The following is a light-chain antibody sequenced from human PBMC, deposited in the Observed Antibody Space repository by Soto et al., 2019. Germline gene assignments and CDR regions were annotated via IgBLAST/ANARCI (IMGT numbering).Light chain of an antibody. CDR1: TSDVGGYNY. J-gene: IGLJ1*01. CDR2: EVS. V-gene: IGLV2-14*01. CDR3: RSTTSSISYV. Sequence: QSALTQPASVSGSPGQSITISCTGTTSDVGGYNYVSWYQQHPGKVPKLLIHEVSNRPSGVSNRFSGSKSGNTASLTISGVQAEDEDDYYCRSTTSSISYVFGTGTKVTVL.